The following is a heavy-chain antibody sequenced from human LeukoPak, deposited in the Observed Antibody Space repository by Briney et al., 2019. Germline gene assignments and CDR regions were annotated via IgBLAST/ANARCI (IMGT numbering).Heavy chain of an antibody. CDR3: ARFLVGGRGYFDY. V-gene: IGHV4-34*01. CDR1: GGSFSGYY. J-gene: IGHJ4*02. Sequence: TSETLSLTCAVYGGSFSGYYWSWIRQPPGKGLEWIGEINHSGSTNYNPSLKSRVTISVDTSKNQFSLKLSSVTAADTAVYYCARFLVGGRGYFDYWGQGTLVTVSS. D-gene: IGHD3-16*01. CDR2: INHSGST.